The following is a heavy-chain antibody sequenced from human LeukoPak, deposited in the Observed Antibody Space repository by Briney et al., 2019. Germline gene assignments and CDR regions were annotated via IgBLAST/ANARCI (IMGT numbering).Heavy chain of an antibody. V-gene: IGHV3-23*01. D-gene: IGHD1-1*01. CDR1: GFTFSSYA. CDR2: ISGSGGST. J-gene: IGHJ4*02. CDR3: AKDLEASNGGALDY. Sequence: PGGSLRLSCAASGFTFSSYAMSWVRQAPGKGLEGVSAISGSGGSTYYADSVKGRFTISRDNSKNTLYLQMNSLRAEDTAVYYCAKDLEASNGGALDYWGQGTLVTVSS.